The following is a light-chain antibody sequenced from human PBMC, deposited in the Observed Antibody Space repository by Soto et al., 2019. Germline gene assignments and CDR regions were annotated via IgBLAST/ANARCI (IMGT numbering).Light chain of an antibody. CDR2: DAS. V-gene: IGKV3-11*01. CDR1: QSVSSY. J-gene: IGKJ4*01. Sequence: EIVLTQSPATLSLSPGERATHSCRASQSVSSYLAWYQQKPGQAPRLLIYDASNRATGIPARFSGSGSGTDFTLTISSLEPEDFAVYYCQQRSNWPLTFGGGTKVAIK. CDR3: QQRSNWPLT.